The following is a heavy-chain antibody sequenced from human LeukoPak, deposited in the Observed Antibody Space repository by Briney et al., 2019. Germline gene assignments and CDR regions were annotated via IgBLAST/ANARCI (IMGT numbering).Heavy chain of an antibody. CDR3: ARGPYYDILTGFARRNKNAFDI. Sequence: EASVKVSCKASGYTFTGYYMHWVRQAPGQGLEWMGWINPNSGGTNYAQKFQGRVTMTRDTSISTAYMELSRLRSDDTAVYYCARGPYYDILTGFARRNKNAFDIWGQGTMVTVSS. V-gene: IGHV1-2*02. D-gene: IGHD3-9*01. CDR1: GYTFTGYY. J-gene: IGHJ3*02. CDR2: INPNSGGT.